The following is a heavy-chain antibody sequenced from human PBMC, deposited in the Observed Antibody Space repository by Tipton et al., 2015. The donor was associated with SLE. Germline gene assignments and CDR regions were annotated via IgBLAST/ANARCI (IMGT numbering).Heavy chain of an antibody. J-gene: IGHJ6*02. CDR3: ARDAGMDV. CDR1: GFIFSDYA. Sequence: GSLRLSCAASGFIFSDYAISWVRQAPGKGLEWVSCISASAGTTHYADSVKGRFIISRDNSGNTLNLQMNSLRAEDTAVYYCARDAGMDVWGQGITVTVSS. CDR2: ISASAGTT. V-gene: IGHV3-23*01.